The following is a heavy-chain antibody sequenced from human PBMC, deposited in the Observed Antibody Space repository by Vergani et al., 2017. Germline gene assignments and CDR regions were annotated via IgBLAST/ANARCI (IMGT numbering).Heavy chain of an antibody. CDR3: ARDHWANFDY. CDR1: GFNFSGYI. J-gene: IGHJ4*02. V-gene: IGHV3-48*01. CDR2: ISTGSAGSETN. Sequence: EVQLAESGGGLVQPGGSLRLSCAASGFNFSGYIMNWVRQAPGKGLEWGSYISTGSAGSETNVYAESVRGRFTVTRDNAKNSMYLQMNSLRAEDTAVYYCARDHWANFDYWGQGTLVTVSS. D-gene: IGHD3-16*01.